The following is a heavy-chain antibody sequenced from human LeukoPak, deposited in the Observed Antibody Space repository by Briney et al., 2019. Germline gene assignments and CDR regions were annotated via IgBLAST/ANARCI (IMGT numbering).Heavy chain of an antibody. J-gene: IGHJ4*02. V-gene: IGHV4-61*01. CDR3: AGVAARLDY. CDR1: GGSVSSGSYY. D-gene: IGHD2-15*01. CDR2: IYYSGST. Sequence: SETLSLTCTVSGGSVSSGSYYWSWIRQPPGKGLEWIGYIYYSGSTNYNPSLKSRDTISVDTSKNQFSLKLSSVTAADTAVYYCAGVAARLDYWGQGTLVTVSS.